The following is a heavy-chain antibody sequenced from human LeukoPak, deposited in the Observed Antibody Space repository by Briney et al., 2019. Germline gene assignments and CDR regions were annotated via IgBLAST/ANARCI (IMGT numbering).Heavy chain of an antibody. CDR1: GFTFSSYV. J-gene: IGHJ4*02. Sequence: GGSLRLSCAASGFTFSSYVMHWARQAPGKGLEWVSSIDSSGGYMFYADSVKGRFIISRDNAKDSLYLQMNSLRVEDTAVYYCLRGDRRDYWGQGTLVTVSS. V-gene: IGHV3-21*06. CDR3: LRGDRRDY. CDR2: IDSSGGYM.